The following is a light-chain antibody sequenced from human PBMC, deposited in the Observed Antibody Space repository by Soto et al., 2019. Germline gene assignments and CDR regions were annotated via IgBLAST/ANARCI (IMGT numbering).Light chain of an antibody. Sequence: DIQLTPSPSFLSASVVDRVTITCRASQGVSDYLAWYQQKPGKAPKLLIYAASTLQSGVPSRFSGSGSGTDFTLTISSLQPDDFATYYCQQYRSSWTFGQGTKVDIK. CDR2: AAS. J-gene: IGKJ1*01. CDR1: QGVSDY. CDR3: QQYRSSWT. V-gene: IGKV1-9*01.